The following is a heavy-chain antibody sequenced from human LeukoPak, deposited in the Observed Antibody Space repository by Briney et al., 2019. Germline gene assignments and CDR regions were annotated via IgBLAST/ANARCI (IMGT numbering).Heavy chain of an antibody. CDR3: ARNNGMDV. V-gene: IGHV3-7*03. Sequence: GGSLRLSCAASGFTFSSYWMNWARQAPGRGPEWVANVNRDGSETYYLNSVKGRFTISKDNAKNSLYLQMNSLRAEDTALYHCARNNGMDVWGQGTTVIVSS. J-gene: IGHJ6*02. CDR1: GFTFSSYW. CDR2: VNRDGSET.